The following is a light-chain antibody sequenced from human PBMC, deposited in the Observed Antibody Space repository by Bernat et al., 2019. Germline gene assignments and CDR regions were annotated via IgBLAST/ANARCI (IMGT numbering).Light chain of an antibody. V-gene: IGLV2-14*01. CDR2: DVT. Sequence: QSALTQPASVSGSPGQSITISCTGTNSDVGGFDFVSWYQQHPGKVPKLIIYDVTNRPSGVSNRFSGSKSGNTASPTISGLQAADEADYYCASYTSTTTRWLFGGGTKLTVL. J-gene: IGLJ3*02. CDR3: ASYTSTTTRWL. CDR1: NSDVGGFDF.